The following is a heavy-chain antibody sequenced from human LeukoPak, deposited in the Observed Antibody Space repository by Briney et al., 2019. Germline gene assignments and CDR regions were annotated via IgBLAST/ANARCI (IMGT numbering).Heavy chain of an antibody. V-gene: IGHV3-53*01. D-gene: IGHD6-13*01. Sequence: GGSLRLSCAASGVTVSSNYMSWVRQAPGKGLEWVSVIDSGGSTYYADAVKGGFTISRDNYKNTLYLQMHSLRAEDTAVYYCARDRTGQQRITRKEYYYMDVWGKGTTVTISS. CDR1: GVTVSSNY. J-gene: IGHJ6*03. CDR3: ARDRTGQQRITRKEYYYMDV. CDR2: IDSGGST.